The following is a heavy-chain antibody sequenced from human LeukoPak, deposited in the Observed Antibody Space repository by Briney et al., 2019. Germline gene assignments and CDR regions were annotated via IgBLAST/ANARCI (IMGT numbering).Heavy chain of an antibody. CDR2: TYYRSKWYN. J-gene: IGHJ6*02. CDR1: GDSVSSHRAT. Sequence: SQTLSLTCAISGDSVSSHRATWNWLRQTPSRGLEWLGRTYYRSKWYNGYAVSLQGRIIITPDTSKNLFSLQLDSVIPEDTAVYYCARVSDDRSSWSTKTFQYYYYGLDVWGQGTSVTVSS. D-gene: IGHD6-13*01. V-gene: IGHV6-1*01. CDR3: ARVSDDRSSWSTKTFQYYYYGLDV.